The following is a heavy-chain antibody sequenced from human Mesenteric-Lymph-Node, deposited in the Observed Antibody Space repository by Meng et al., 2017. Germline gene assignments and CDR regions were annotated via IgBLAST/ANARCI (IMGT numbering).Heavy chain of an antibody. Sequence: PRRALVLSRASSGFPFMYYFRGWIRQAPGKGLEWLSYISHNGDSISYTDSVKGRFTISRDNSKNMLFLQMNSLRAEDTAVYYCARDTSTGGGLYWYFDVWGRGTLVTVSS. CDR3: ARDTSTGGGLYWYFDV. J-gene: IGHJ2*01. CDR2: ISHNGDSI. CDR1: GFPFMYYF. D-gene: IGHD1-1*01. V-gene: IGHV3-11*04.